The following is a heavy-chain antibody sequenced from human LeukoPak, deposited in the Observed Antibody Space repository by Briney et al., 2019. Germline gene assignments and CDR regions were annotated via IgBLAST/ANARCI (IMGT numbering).Heavy chain of an antibody. CDR3: ARAPYDFWSGYYSFWFDP. J-gene: IGHJ5*02. CDR1: GGSISSYY. CDR2: IYYSGST. Sequence: SSETLSLTCTVSGGSISSYYWSWIRQPPGEGLEWIGYIYYSGSTNYNPSLKSRVTISVDTSKNQFSLKLSSVTAADTAVYYCARAPYDFWSGYYSFWFDPWGQGTLVTVSS. V-gene: IGHV4-59*01. D-gene: IGHD3-3*01.